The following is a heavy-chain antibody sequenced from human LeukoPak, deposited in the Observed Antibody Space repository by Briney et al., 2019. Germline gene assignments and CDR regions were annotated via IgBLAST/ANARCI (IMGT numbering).Heavy chain of an antibody. D-gene: IGHD6-6*01. Sequence: RALVKVSCKASGGTFSSYAIGWVRQAPGQGLEWMGGIIPIFGTANYAQKFQGRVTITTDESTSTAYMELSSLRSEDTAVYYCAREDVGLTETQRRDSSSHVDNWFDPWGQGTLVTVSS. J-gene: IGHJ5*02. CDR3: AREDVGLTETQRRDSSSHVDNWFDP. CDR2: IIPIFGTA. CDR1: GGTFSSYA. V-gene: IGHV1-69*05.